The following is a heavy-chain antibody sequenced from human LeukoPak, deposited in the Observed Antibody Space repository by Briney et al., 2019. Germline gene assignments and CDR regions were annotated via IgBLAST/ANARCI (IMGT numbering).Heavy chain of an antibody. V-gene: IGHV4-39*02. CDR3: ARRGTVLGTARFDAFDI. J-gene: IGHJ3*02. D-gene: IGHD2-8*02. Sequence: SETLSLTCTVSGDSISSSTYYWGWIRQPPGKGLEWIGSIYYSGKTYYNASLKSRVTISVDTSKSHFSLKLSSVTAADTAVYYCARRGTVLGTARFDAFDIWGQGTMVTVSS. CDR1: GDSISSSTYY. CDR2: IYYSGKT.